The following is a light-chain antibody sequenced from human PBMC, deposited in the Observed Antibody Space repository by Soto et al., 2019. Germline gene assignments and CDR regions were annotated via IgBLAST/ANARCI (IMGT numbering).Light chain of an antibody. J-gene: IGLJ1*01. CDR2: YDS. V-gene: IGLV3-21*01. CDR1: NIGSKS. CDR3: QVWDSTTDLHV. Sequence: SYELTQPPSVSVAPGKTARITCGGNNIGSKSVHWYQQKPGQAPVLVIYYDSDRPSGIPERFSGSNSGNTATLTISRVEAGDEADYYCQVWDSTTDLHVFGTGTKVTVL.